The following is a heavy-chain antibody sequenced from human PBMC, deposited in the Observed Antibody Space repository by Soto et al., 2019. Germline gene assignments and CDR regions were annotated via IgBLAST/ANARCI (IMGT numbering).Heavy chain of an antibody. V-gene: IGHV1-3*01. Sequence: ASVKVSCKASGYTFTSYAMHWVRQAPGQRLEWMGWINAGNGNTKYSQKFQGRVTITRDTSASTAYMELSSLRSEDTAVYYCARVPRLRAVAGVRGNWFDPWGQGTRVNVSS. CDR2: INAGNGNT. CDR1: GYTFTSYA. D-gene: IGHD6-19*01. CDR3: ARVPRLRAVAGVRGNWFDP. J-gene: IGHJ5*02.